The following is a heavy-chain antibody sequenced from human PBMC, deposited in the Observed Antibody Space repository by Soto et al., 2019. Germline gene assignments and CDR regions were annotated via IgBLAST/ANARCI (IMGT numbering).Heavy chain of an antibody. V-gene: IGHV3-23*01. D-gene: IGHD1-20*01. CDR3: VRRAITATTNWGAFDV. J-gene: IGHJ3*01. CDR1: GFTFSSFV. CDR2: VSPGGDVS. Sequence: PGGPLSPSCAAPGFTFSSFVMNWARQAPGKGLEWVSTVSPGGDVSHYTDSVKGRFTISRDNSRRTLHLQMDSLRAEDAAVYFCVRRAITATTNWGAFDVWGQGTVVPVSS.